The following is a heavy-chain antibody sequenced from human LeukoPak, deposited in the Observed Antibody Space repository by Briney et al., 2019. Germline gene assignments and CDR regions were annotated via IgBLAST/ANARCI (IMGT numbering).Heavy chain of an antibody. J-gene: IGHJ4*02. Sequence: AGGSLRLSCAASGFTVSSNYMSWVRQAPGKGLEWVSVIYSGGSTYYADSVKGRFTISRDNSKNTLYLQMNSLRAEDTAVYYCARETVDTAMAYYFDYWGQGTLVTVSS. V-gene: IGHV3-53*01. D-gene: IGHD5-18*01. CDR2: IYSGGST. CDR1: GFTVSSNY. CDR3: ARETVDTAMAYYFDY.